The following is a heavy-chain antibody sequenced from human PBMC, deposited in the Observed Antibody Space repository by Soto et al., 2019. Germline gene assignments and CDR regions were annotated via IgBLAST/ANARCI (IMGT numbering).Heavy chain of an antibody. V-gene: IGHV1-69*02. Sequence: SVKVSCKASGGTFSTYTIICVRQAPGQGLEWMGRIIPMLDITNNAQRFQGRVTITADKSTSTAYLELSSLRSEDTAVYYCTLGRWSAETFAIWXRGTMVTVSS. CDR1: GGTFSTYT. CDR3: TLGRWSAETFAI. D-gene: IGHD2-2*01. CDR2: IIPMLDIT. J-gene: IGHJ3*02.